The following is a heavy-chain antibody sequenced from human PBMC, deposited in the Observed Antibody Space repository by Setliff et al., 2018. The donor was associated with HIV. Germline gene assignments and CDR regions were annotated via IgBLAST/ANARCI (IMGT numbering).Heavy chain of an antibody. V-gene: IGHV4-39*01. CDR3: VNPSGAMGDFDS. D-gene: IGHD3-16*01. J-gene: IGHJ4*02. Sequence: PSETLSLTCGVSGVSINRTDHYWGWIRQPPGKGLEWIGTIYYHGSTYYNPSLKSRVTISIDTSKNQFSLQLTSVTAADTAVYYCVNPSGAMGDFDSWGQGTLVTVSS. CDR2: IYYHGST. CDR1: GVSINRTDHY.